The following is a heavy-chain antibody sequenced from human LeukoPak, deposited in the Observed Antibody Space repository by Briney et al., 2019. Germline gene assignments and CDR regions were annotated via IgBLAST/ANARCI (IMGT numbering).Heavy chain of an antibody. Sequence: GESLKISCKGSGYSFTNWWIGWVRQMPGKGLEWMGIIDPNDSETRYSPSFQGQVTNSVDKSISTAYLQWTSLKASDTAMYYCARLHNFWNNYYTVYYFDFWGQGTLVTVSS. CDR1: GYSFTNWW. CDR2: IDPNDSET. V-gene: IGHV5-51*01. D-gene: IGHD3-3*01. J-gene: IGHJ4*02. CDR3: ARLHNFWNNYYTVYYFDF.